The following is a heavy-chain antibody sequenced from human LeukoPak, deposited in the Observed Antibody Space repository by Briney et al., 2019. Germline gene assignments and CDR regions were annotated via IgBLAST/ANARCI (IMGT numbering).Heavy chain of an antibody. CDR2: IYSGGST. J-gene: IGHJ4*02. CDR3: AKDRWRSSGWFDY. CDR1: GFTVSSNY. Sequence: PGGSLRLSCAASGFTVSSNYMSWVRQAPGKGLEWVSVIYSGGSTYYADSVKGRFTISRDNSKNTLYLQMNSLRAEDTAVYYCAKDRWRSSGWFDYWGQGTLVTVSS. V-gene: IGHV3-66*01. D-gene: IGHD6-19*01.